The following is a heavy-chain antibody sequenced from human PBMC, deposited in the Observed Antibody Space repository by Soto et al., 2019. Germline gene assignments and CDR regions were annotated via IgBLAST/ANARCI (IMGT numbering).Heavy chain of an antibody. J-gene: IGHJ4*02. Sequence: QVQLVQSGAEVKKPGASVKVSCMASGYTFTSYGISWVRQAPGQGLEWMGWISAYNGNTNYAQKLQGRVTMTTDTSTSTAYMELRSLRSDDTAVYYCARERGGRYFDWLPKNYFDYWGQGTLVTVSS. V-gene: IGHV1-18*01. CDR3: ARERGGRYFDWLPKNYFDY. CDR1: GYTFTSYG. CDR2: ISAYNGNT. D-gene: IGHD3-9*01.